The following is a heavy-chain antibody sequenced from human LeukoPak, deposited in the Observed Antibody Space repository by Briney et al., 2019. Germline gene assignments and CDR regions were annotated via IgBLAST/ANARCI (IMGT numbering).Heavy chain of an antibody. J-gene: IGHJ4*02. V-gene: IGHV3-7*01. D-gene: IGHD3-10*01. CDR1: GFTFSSNW. CDR3: FGEFELDY. Sequence: GGSLRLSCATSGFTFSSNWMSWVRHVPGRGLDWVANIKPDGSAQYYAASVKGRFTVSRDNAKNSVYLQMNSLRVEDTAVYYCFGEFELDYWGQGTLVTVSS. CDR2: IKPDGSAQ.